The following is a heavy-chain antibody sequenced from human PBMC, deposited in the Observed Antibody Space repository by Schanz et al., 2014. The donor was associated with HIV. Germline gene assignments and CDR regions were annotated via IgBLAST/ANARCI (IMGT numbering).Heavy chain of an antibody. V-gene: IGHV1-69*01. D-gene: IGHD5-18*01. CDR2: IIPIFGTT. CDR1: GGTFSSYA. Sequence: QMRLVQSGAEMKKPGSSVKVSCKASGGTFSSYAISWVRQAPGQGLEWMGGIIPIFGTTNYAQKFQGRVTITADESTSTAYMELSSLRSEDTAVYYCASGRFDTVIWWGDAFLIWGRGTMVTVSS. CDR3: ASGRFDTVIWWGDAFLI. J-gene: IGHJ3*02.